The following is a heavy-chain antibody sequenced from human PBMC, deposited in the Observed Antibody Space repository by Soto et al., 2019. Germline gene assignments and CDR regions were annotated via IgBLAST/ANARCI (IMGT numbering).Heavy chain of an antibody. CDR1: GYSFTSYW. V-gene: IGHV5-10-1*01. CDR3: ARRMGYSYYQHKNWFDP. J-gene: IGHJ5*02. CDR2: IDPSDSYT. D-gene: IGHD5-18*01. Sequence: GESLKISCKGSGYSFTSYWISWVRQMPGKGLEWMGRIDPSDSYTNYSPSFQGHVTISADKSISTAYLQWSSLKASDTAMYYCARRMGYSYYQHKNWFDPRGQGTLVTASS.